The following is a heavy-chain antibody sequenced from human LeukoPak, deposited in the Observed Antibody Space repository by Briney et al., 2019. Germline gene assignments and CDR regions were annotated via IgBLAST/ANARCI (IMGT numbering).Heavy chain of an antibody. CDR1: GGTFRSYA. CDR2: FVPNRGTA. CDR3: ARDCGGDCYWSPTADAFDI. D-gene: IGHD2-21*02. Sequence: SVKVSWEAYGGTFRSYAMSWVRHSPGQVLEWKGRFVPNRGTANYAQKCQGRVTITTDESTSTAYMELSSLRSEDTAVYYCARDCGGDCYWSPTADAFDIWGQGTMVTVSS. J-gene: IGHJ3*02. V-gene: IGHV1-69*11.